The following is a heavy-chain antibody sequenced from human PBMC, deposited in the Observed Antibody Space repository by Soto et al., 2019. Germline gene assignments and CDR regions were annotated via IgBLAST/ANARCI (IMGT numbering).Heavy chain of an antibody. CDR2: ISSSSSYI. Sequence: GGSLRLSCAASGFTFSSYSMNWVRQAPGKGLEWVSSISSSSSYIYYADSVKGRFTISRDNAKNSLYLQMNSLRAEDTAVYYCAREPRVLYQLLHLTPDVWGQGTTVTVSS. J-gene: IGHJ6*02. CDR1: GFTFSSYS. D-gene: IGHD2-2*02. V-gene: IGHV3-21*01. CDR3: AREPRVLYQLLHLTPDV.